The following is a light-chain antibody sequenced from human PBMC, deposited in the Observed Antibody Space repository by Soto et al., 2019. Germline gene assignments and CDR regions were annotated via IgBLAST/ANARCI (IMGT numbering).Light chain of an antibody. CDR1: QGLSSN. CDR3: QQYNKWPPIT. CDR2: GAS. J-gene: IGKJ5*01. Sequence: EIVMTQSPATLSVSPGERATLSCRASQGLSSNLAWYQQKPGQAPRLLIYGASTRATGIPARFSGSGSGTEFNLTISSLQSEDFAVYYCQQYNKWPPITFGQGTRLEIK. V-gene: IGKV3-15*01.